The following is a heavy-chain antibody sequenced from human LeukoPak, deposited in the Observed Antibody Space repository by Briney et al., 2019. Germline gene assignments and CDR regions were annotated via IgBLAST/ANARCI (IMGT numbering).Heavy chain of an antibody. V-gene: IGHV3-23*01. J-gene: IGHJ6*02. D-gene: IGHD1-26*01. Sequence: GGSLRLSCAASGVTFINAWMSWDRQGPGKGLEWVSGISSIGGTTYYADSVKGRFTISRDNSKNTLYLQMNSLRAEDTAVYYCAKDFSSWGPSGMDVWGQGTTVTVSS. CDR3: AKDFSSWGPSGMDV. CDR1: GVTFINAW. CDR2: ISSIGGTT.